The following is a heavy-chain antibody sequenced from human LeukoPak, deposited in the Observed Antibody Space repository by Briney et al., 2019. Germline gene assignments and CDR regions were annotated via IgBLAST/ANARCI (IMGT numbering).Heavy chain of an antibody. V-gene: IGHV1-2*02. CDR3: AKEADIVSFDL. CDR1: GYTFTGYY. CDR2: IDPNSGGT. Sequence: ASVKVSCKASGYTFTGYYMHWVRQAPGQGLEWMGWIDPNSGGTEYAQKFQDRVTMTSDTSISTAYMELSGLRSDDTAVYFCAKEADIVSFDLWGRGTLVTVSS. J-gene: IGHJ2*01. D-gene: IGHD2-15*01.